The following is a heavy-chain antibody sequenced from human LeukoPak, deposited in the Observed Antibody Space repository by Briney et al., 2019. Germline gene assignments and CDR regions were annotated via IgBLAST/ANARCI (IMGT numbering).Heavy chain of an antibody. Sequence: SGPTLVNPTQTLTLTCTFSGFSLSASGVRVGWIRQPPGKALEWLALIYWDDDKRYSPSLKSRLTINKDTSKNQVLLTMTNMDPVDTATYYCAHRRSLLDSSGYYYDYWGQGTLVTVSS. V-gene: IGHV2-5*02. D-gene: IGHD3-22*01. CDR1: GFSLSASGVR. J-gene: IGHJ4*02. CDR2: IYWDDDK. CDR3: AHRRSLLDSSGYYYDY.